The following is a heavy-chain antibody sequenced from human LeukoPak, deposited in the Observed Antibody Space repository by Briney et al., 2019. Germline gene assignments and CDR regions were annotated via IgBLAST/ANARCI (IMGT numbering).Heavy chain of an antibody. J-gene: IGHJ4*02. Sequence: GRSLRLSCAASGFTFSSYGMHWVRQAPGKGLEYVSGIRSNGGSTYYADSVKGRFTISRDNSKNTLYLQMSSLRTEDTAVYYCVKDNFDYWGQGTLVTVSS. CDR1: GFTFSSYG. CDR3: VKDNFDY. V-gene: IGHV3-64D*06. CDR2: IRSNGGST.